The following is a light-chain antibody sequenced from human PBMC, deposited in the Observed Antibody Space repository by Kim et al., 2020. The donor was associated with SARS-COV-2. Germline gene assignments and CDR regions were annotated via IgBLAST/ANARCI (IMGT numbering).Light chain of an antibody. V-gene: IGKV3-20*01. CDR1: QSVTNSF. CDR2: AAS. Sequence: LSPEKTVTLSCRASQSVTNSFLAWYQQKPGQAPRLLIYAASYRASGIPDRFSGSGSGTDFTLTITRLEPEDFAVYYCQQYVTSPYTFGQGTKLEI. CDR3: QQYVTSPYT. J-gene: IGKJ2*01.